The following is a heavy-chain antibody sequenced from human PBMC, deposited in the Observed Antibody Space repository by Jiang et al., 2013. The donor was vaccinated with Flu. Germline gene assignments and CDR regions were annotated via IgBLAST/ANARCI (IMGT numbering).Heavy chain of an antibody. V-gene: IGHV4-4*07. J-gene: IGHJ3*02. D-gene: IGHD3-3*01. CDR1: GVSISSSS. CDR2: VYSSGST. Sequence: LLKPSETLSLTCTVSGVSISSSSWSWIRQPAGKGLEWVGRVYSSGSTKYHPSLKTRVTMSVDTSKNRFSLKLTSVTAADTAVYYCARPSDTLFGEIDAFDMWGQGTMVIVSS. CDR3: ARPSDTLFGEIDAFDM.